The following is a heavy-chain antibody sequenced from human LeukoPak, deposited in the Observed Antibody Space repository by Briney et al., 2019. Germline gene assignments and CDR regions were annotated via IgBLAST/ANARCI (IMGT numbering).Heavy chain of an antibody. CDR3: AREGGSYYGYFDY. Sequence: SSETLSLTCTVSGGSISGFYWSWIRQPPGKGLEWIGYIYTSGSSKYNPSLKSRVTISVDTSKNQFSLKLSSVTAADTAVYYCAREGGSYYGYFDYWGQGTLVTVSS. CDR2: IYTSGSS. V-gene: IGHV4-4*09. CDR1: GGSISGFY. D-gene: IGHD1-26*01. J-gene: IGHJ4*02.